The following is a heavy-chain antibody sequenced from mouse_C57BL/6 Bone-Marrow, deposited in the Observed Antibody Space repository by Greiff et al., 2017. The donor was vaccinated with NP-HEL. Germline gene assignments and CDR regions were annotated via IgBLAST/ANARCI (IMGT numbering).Heavy chain of an antibody. D-gene: IGHD1-1*01. J-gene: IGHJ3*01. CDR1: GFSLTSSG. CDR3: AIHYYGSSRFAY. Sequence: VMLVESGPGLVAPSQSLSITCTVSGFSLTSSGVDWVRQPPGKGLEWLGVIWGGGSTNYNSALMSRLSISKDNSKSQVFLKMNSLKTDDTAMYYCAIHYYGSSRFAYWGQGTLVTVSA. V-gene: IGHV2-9*01. CDR2: IWGGGST.